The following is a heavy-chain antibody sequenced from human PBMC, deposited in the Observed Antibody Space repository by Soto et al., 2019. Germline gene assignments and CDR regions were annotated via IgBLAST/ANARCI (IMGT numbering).Heavy chain of an antibody. J-gene: IGHJ4*02. V-gene: IGHV1-18*01. CDR2: INPNNGNT. CDR3: ARGNSSGWGPIDD. D-gene: IGHD6-19*01. Sequence: ASVKVSCKASGYTFTSYGISWVRQAPGQGLEWMGWINPNNGNTNYAQKFQGRVTMTRDTSISTAYMELSSLRSDDTAVYYCARGNSSGWGPIDDWGQGTLVTVSS. CDR1: GYTFTSYG.